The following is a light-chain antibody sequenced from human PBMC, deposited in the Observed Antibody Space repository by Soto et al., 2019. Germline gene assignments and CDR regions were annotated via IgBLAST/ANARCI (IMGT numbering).Light chain of an antibody. Sequence: QSVLTQPPSASATPGQRVTISCSGSTSNIGGNTVSWYQQLPGTAPKLLIYSNHQRPSGVPDRFSGSKSGTSASLAISGLQSEDEANYYCASWDDSLYGVIFGGATKLTVL. V-gene: IGLV1-44*01. CDR2: SNH. CDR3: ASWDDSLYGVI. J-gene: IGLJ2*01. CDR1: TSNIGGNT.